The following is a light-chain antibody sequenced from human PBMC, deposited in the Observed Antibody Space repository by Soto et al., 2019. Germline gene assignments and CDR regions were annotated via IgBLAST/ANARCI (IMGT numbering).Light chain of an antibody. CDR3: QQYNKWIT. CDR1: QSVGSK. Sequence: EIVMTHSPPTLSVSPWEIATLSCRASQSVGSKLAWYQQRPVQAPRLLIYDASNRATGVPARFSGSWSGTEFTLTISSLQSEDFAVYYCQQYNKWITFGHGTRLEIK. V-gene: IGKV3-15*01. CDR2: DAS. J-gene: IGKJ5*01.